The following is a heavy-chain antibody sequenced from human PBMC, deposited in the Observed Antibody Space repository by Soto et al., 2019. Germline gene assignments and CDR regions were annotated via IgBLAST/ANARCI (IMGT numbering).Heavy chain of an antibody. CDR3: AKDNKRGGYYYYYYMDV. J-gene: IGHJ6*03. CDR2: TSWNSGSI. D-gene: IGHD3-3*01. Sequence: DVQLVESGGGLVQPGRSLRLSCAASGFTFDDYAMHWVRQAPGKGLEWVSGTSWNSGSIGYAESVKGRFTISRDNAKNSLYLQMNSLRAEDTALYYCAKDNKRGGYYYYYYMDVWGKGTTVTVSS. CDR1: GFTFDDYA. V-gene: IGHV3-9*01.